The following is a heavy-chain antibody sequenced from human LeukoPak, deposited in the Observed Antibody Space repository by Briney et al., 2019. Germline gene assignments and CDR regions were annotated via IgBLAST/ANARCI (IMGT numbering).Heavy chain of an antibody. V-gene: IGHV3-30*04. Sequence: PGGSLRLSCAASGFTFSSYAMHWVRQAPGKGLEWVAVISYDGSNKYYADSVKGRFTISRDNSKNTLYLQMNSLRAEDTAVYYCAKGYYDFWSGYPPLHWGQGTLVTVSS. J-gene: IGHJ4*02. CDR3: AKGYYDFWSGYPPLH. D-gene: IGHD3-3*01. CDR1: GFTFSSYA. CDR2: ISYDGSNK.